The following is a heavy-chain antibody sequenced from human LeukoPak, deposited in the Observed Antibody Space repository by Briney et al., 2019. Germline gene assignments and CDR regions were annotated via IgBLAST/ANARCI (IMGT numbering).Heavy chain of an antibody. CDR3: ARALPSSWYFFDY. J-gene: IGHJ4*02. D-gene: IGHD6-13*01. Sequence: GGSLRLSCAASGFTFFSYEMYWVRQAPGKGLEWVSYISSSATTKYYADPVKVRFTISRDNAKSSLYLQMNSLRVDDTAVYYCARALPSSWYFFDYWGQGALVTVSS. V-gene: IGHV3-48*03. CDR1: GFTFFSYE. CDR2: ISSSATTK.